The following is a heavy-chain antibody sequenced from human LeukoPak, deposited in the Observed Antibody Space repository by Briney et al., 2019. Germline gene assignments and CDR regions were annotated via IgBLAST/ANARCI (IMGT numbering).Heavy chain of an antibody. CDR2: IKADGSGT. J-gene: IGHJ6*02. D-gene: IGHD2/OR15-2a*01. CDR3: ATWAFYHNLDV. CDR1: GFTIGPYA. Sequence: GGSLRLSCAASGFTIGPYAMYWVRQGPGRGLEWVSVIKADGSGTFDADSVRGRLTTSRDNSKNSLYLQMNSLTSEDTALYYCATWAFYHNLDVWGQGTTVIVSS. V-gene: IGHV3-43*02.